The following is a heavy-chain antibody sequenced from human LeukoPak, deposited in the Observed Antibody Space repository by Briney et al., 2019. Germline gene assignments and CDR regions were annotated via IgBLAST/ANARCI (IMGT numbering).Heavy chain of an antibody. CDR3: ARDALRGYSLRGGGGDY. V-gene: IGHV1-18*01. J-gene: IGHJ4*02. Sequence: ASVKVSCKASGYTFTSYGISWVRQAPEQGLEWMGWISAYNGNTNYAQKLQGRVTMTTDTSTSTAYMELRSLRSDDTAVYYCARDALRGYSLRGGGGDYWGQGTLVTVSS. CDR2: ISAYNGNT. D-gene: IGHD5-18*01. CDR1: GYTFTSYG.